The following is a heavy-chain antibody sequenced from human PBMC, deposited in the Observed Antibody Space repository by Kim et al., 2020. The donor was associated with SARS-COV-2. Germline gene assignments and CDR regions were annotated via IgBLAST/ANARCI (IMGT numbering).Heavy chain of an antibody. J-gene: IGHJ3*02. Sequence: GGSLRLSCAASGFTFSSYGMHWVRQAPGKGLEWVAVIWYDGSNKYYADSVKGRFTISRDNSKNTLYLQMNSLRAEDTAVYYCARDESYYYDSSGYYPDDAFDIWGQGTMVTVSS. V-gene: IGHV3-33*01. CDR3: ARDESYYYDSSGYYPDDAFDI. D-gene: IGHD3-22*01. CDR1: GFTFSSYG. CDR2: IWYDGSNK.